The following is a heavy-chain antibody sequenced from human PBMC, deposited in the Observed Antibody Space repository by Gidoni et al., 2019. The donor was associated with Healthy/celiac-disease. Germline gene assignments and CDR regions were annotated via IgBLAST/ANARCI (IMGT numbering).Heavy chain of an antibody. CDR1: GFTFSSYS. D-gene: IGHD6-13*01. J-gene: IGHJ4*02. V-gene: IGHV3-21*01. CDR3: ARDFTSSSWYPFDY. CDR2: ISSSSSYI. Sequence: EVQLVESGGGLVKPGGSLLLSCAASGFTFSSYSMNWVRQAPGKGLEWVSSISSSSSYIYYADSVKGRFTISRDNAKNSLYLQMNSLRAEDTAVYYCARDFTSSSWYPFDYWGQGTLVTVSS.